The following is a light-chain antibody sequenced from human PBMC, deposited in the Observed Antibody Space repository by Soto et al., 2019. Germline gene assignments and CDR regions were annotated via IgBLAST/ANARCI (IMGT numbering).Light chain of an antibody. CDR1: SSNIGAGYD. Sequence: QSVLTQPPSVSGSPGQRVTISCTGSSSNIGAGYDVHWYQQLPETAPKLLIYGNNNRPSGVPDRFSGSKSDTSASLAITGLQAADEADYYCQSYDSSLVHVVFSGGTKVTVL. V-gene: IGLV1-40*01. CDR2: GNN. J-gene: IGLJ2*01. CDR3: QSYDSSLVHVV.